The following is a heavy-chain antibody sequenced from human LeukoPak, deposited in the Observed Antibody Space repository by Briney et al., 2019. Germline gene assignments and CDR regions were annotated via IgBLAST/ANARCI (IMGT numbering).Heavy chain of an antibody. CDR2: ISGSGGST. J-gene: IGHJ4*02. V-gene: IGHV3-23*01. Sequence: GGSLRLSCAASGFTFSSYGMSWVRQAPGKGLEWVSAISGSGGSTYYADSVKGRFTISRDNSKNTLYLQMSYLRAEDTAVYYCADPRDSSAWTLFDYWGQGTLVTVSS. CDR3: ADPRDSSAWTLFDY. D-gene: IGHD6-25*01. CDR1: GFTFSSYG.